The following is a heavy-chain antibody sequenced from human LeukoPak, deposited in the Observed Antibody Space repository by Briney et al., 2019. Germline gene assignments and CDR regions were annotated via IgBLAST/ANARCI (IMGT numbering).Heavy chain of an antibody. J-gene: IGHJ1*01. CDR2: ISGSGAST. Sequence: GGSLRLSCAASGFTFGSYAMSWVRQAPGKGLEWVSAISGSGASTYYADSVKGRFTISRDNSKNTLYLQMNSLRVEDTAVYYCAKDPAVANTARRFQHWGQAPWSPSPQ. D-gene: IGHD6-19*01. V-gene: IGHV3-23*01. CDR3: AKDPAVANTARRFQH. CDR1: GFTFGSYA.